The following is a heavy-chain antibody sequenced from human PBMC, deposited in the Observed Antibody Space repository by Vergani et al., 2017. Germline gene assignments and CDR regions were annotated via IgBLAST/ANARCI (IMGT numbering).Heavy chain of an antibody. J-gene: IGHJ4*02. CDR1: GGTFTSYY. V-gene: IGHV1-46*01. D-gene: IGHD3-10*01. CDR2: INPSGGST. CDR3: ARDGRFGDEAIGGVDY. Sequence: QVQLVQSGAEVKKPGSSVKVSCKASGGTFTSYYMHWVRQAPGQGLEWMGIINPSGGSTSYAQKFQGRVTMTRDTSTSTVYMELSSLRSEDTAVYYCARDGRFGDEAIGGVDYWGQGTLVTVSS.